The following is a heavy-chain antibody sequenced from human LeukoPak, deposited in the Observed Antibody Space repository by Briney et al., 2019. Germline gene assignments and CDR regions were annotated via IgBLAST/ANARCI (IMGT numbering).Heavy chain of an antibody. D-gene: IGHD1-26*01. CDR1: GYTLTSSH. CDR2: INCGDGYT. Sequence: VAPVKVSCKASGYTLTSSHAHWVRQAPGQGLEWMGIINCGDGYTNYAQKFQGRVSVTSDTSTSTIYMELNSLRAEDTAIYYCARDRGGSYSIDYWGQGTLVTVSS. CDR3: ARDRGGSYSIDY. V-gene: IGHV1-46*01. J-gene: IGHJ4*02.